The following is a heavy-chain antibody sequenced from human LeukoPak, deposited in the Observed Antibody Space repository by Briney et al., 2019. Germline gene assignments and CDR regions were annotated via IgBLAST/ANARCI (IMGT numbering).Heavy chain of an antibody. V-gene: IGHV3-23*01. J-gene: IGHJ6*03. CDR3: AKWYDFWSGYYYMDV. Sequence: PGGFLRLSCAASGFTFSSYAMCWVRQAPGKGLEWVSAISGSGGSTYYADSVKGRFTISRDNSKNTLYLQMNSLRAEDTAVYYCAKWYDFWSGYYYMDVWGKGTTVTVSS. D-gene: IGHD3-3*01. CDR2: ISGSGGST. CDR1: GFTFSSYA.